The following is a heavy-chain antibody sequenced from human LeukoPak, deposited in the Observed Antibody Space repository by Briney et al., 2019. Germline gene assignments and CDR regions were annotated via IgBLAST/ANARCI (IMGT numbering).Heavy chain of an antibody. V-gene: IGHV4-4*09. J-gene: IGHJ4*02. D-gene: IGHD5-24*01. CDR2: IYNSATT. CDR3: ARLGRLDGYVFGY. CDR1: GXSISGYY. Sequence: SETLSLTCTVSGXSISGYYGSWIPQPPGKGLEWIAYIYNSATTNYSPSLKSRVTVSADASKNQVLLNLSSVAAADTAVYYCARLGRLDGYVFGYWGQGILVTVSS.